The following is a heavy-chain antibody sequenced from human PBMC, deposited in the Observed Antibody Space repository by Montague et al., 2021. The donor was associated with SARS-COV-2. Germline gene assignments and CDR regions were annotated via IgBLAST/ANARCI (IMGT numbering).Heavy chain of an antibody. V-gene: IGHV4-39*01. CDR3: ARLSKTGYPPLYYYYGMDG. CDR1: GGSISSSSYY. D-gene: IGHD3-9*01. Sequence: SETLSLTCTVSGGSISSSSYYWGWIRQPPGKGLEWIGSIYYSGSTYYNPSLKSRVTISVDTSKNQFSLKLSSVTAADTAVYYCARLSKTGYPPLYYYYGMDGWGQGTTVTVSS. CDR2: IYYSGST. J-gene: IGHJ6*02.